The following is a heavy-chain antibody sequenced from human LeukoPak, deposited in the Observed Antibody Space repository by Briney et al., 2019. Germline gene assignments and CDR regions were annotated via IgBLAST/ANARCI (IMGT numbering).Heavy chain of an antibody. CDR1: AASISYSRYY. Sequence: PSQSPSLTCTVLAASISYSRYYSGCLRQPPGKGLEWIGRIYTTGSANYNPSLKSRLTMSLDTSKDQFSLRLSSVTAADTAVYYCARKVKAFDIWGQGTMVTVSS. CDR3: ARKVKAFDI. J-gene: IGHJ3*02. CDR2: IYTTGSA. V-gene: IGHV4-61*02.